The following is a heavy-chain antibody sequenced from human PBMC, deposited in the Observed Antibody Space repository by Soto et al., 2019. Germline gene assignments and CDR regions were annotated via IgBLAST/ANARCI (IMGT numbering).Heavy chain of an antibody. V-gene: IGHV3-72*01. D-gene: IGHD4-4*01. CDR1: GFTLSDHY. CDR2: TEDKPSDYTT. J-gene: IGHJ4*02. Sequence: EVQLVESGGGLVQPGGSLRLSCAVSGFTLSDHYMEWVRQAPGKGLEWVGRTEDKPSDYTTDYAASVNGRFTISRDDSKNSLYLQMNSLKTEDTAVYYCVTLQFSRWFYWGQGTLVTVSS. CDR3: VTLQFSRWFY.